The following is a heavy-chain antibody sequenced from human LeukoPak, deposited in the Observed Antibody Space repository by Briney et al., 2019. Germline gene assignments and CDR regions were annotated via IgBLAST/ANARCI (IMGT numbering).Heavy chain of an antibody. D-gene: IGHD5-18*01. CDR1: GFTFSTYA. CDR2: ISGSGGST. Sequence: PGGSLRLSCAASGFTFSTYAMTWVRQAPGKGLEWVSTISGSGGSTYYADSVKGRFTISRDNSKNTLYLQMDSLRAEDTAVYYCAGGSSLGDCWGQGTLVTVSS. V-gene: IGHV3-23*01. CDR3: AGGSSLGDC. J-gene: IGHJ4*02.